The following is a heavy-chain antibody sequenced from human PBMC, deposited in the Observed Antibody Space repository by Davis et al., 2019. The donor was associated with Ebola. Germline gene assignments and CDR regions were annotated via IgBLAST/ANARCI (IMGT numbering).Heavy chain of an antibody. D-gene: IGHD6-13*01. J-gene: IGHJ4*02. CDR3: AVGIGSQFDY. CDR2: IRSKAYGGTT. Sequence: PGGSLRLSCTASGFTFGDYAMSWVRQAPGKGLEWVGFIRSKAYGGTTEYAASVKGRFTISRDDSKSIAYLQMNSLKTEDTAVYYCAVGIGSQFDYWGQGTLVTVSS. CDR1: GFTFGDYA. V-gene: IGHV3-49*04.